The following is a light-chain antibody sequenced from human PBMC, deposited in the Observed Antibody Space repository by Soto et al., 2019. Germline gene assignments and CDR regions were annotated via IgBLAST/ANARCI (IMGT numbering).Light chain of an antibody. CDR3: CSYAGSYTWV. J-gene: IGLJ3*02. CDR2: GVT. CDR1: SSDVGAYNY. V-gene: IGLV2-14*01. Sequence: QSALTQPASVSGSPGQSITISCTGTSSDVGAYNYVSWYQQYPGKAPKLMIYGVTNRPSGVSNRFSGSKTGNTASLTISGLQAEDEADYYCCSYAGSYTWVFGGGTQLTVL.